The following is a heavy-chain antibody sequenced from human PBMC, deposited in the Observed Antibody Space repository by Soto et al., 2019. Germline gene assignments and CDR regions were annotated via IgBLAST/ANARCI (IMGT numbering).Heavy chain of an antibody. Sequence: PSETLSLTCTFSCSSIIGYYWTWIRQSPERGLEWIGYIHYSGSANYNPSLNSRLTMSVDRSKSQFSMKLASVTAADTAVYYCARHREGEGHQPLYSWFDPWGQGTLVTVSS. CDR3: ARHREGEGHQPLYSWFDP. CDR2: IHYSGSA. V-gene: IGHV4-59*08. CDR1: CSSIIGYY. D-gene: IGHD2-2*02. J-gene: IGHJ5*02.